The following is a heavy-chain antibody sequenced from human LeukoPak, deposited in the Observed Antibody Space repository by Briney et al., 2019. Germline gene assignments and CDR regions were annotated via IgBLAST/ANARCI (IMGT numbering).Heavy chain of an antibody. V-gene: IGHV4-34*01. Sequence: SETLSLTCAVYGGSFSGYYWSWIRHPPGKGLEEFGEINHCGSTNYNPSLKRRVSISVDTSKNQFSLKLSSVTAADTAVYDCARGSIAARPVYFDYWGQGTLVTVSS. D-gene: IGHD6-6*01. CDR2: INHCGST. CDR1: GGSFSGYY. J-gene: IGHJ4*02. CDR3: ARGSIAARPVYFDY.